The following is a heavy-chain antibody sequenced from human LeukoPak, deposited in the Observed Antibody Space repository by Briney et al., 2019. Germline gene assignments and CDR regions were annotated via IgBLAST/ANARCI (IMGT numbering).Heavy chain of an antibody. D-gene: IGHD2-21*02. CDR2: ISYDGSNK. CDR3: AKDGCGGDCVGWYFDL. V-gene: IGHV3-30-3*01. CDR1: GFTFSSYA. Sequence: GGSLRLSCAASGFTFSSYAMHWVRQAPGKGLEWVAVISYDGSNKYYADSVKGRFTISRDNSKNTLYLQMNSLRAEDTAVYYCAKDGCGGDCVGWYFDLWGRGTLVTVSS. J-gene: IGHJ2*01.